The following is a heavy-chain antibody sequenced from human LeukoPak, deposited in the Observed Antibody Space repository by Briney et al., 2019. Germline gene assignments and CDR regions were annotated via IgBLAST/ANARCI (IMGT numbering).Heavy chain of an antibody. J-gene: IGHJ5*02. CDR3: ASAGYSSSWYGNNWFDP. CDR2: ISYDGSNK. D-gene: IGHD6-13*01. Sequence: GGSLRLSCAASGFTFSSYAMHWVRQAPGKGLEWVAVISYDGSNKYYADSVKGRFTISRDNSKNTPYLQMNSLRAEDTAVYYCASAGYSSSWYGNNWFDPWGQGTLVTVSS. V-gene: IGHV3-30-3*01. CDR1: GFTFSSYA.